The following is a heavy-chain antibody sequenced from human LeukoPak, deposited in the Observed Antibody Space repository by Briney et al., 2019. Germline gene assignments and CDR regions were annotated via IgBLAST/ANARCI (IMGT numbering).Heavy chain of an antibody. J-gene: IGHJ4*02. V-gene: IGHV4-34*01. CDR1: GGSFSGFY. CDR2: INHSGST. Sequence: KPSETLSLTCAVYGGSFSGFYRSWIRQPPGEGRGWIGEINHSGSTNYNPSLKSRVTISVDTSKNQFSLKLSSVTAADTAVYYYARVVVVAAGHDYWGQGTLVTVSS. CDR3: ARVVVVAAGHDY. D-gene: IGHD2-15*01.